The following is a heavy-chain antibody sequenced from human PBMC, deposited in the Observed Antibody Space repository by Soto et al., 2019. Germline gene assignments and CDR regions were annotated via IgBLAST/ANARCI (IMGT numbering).Heavy chain of an antibody. CDR2: IYYSGST. J-gene: IGHJ4*02. Sequence: SQTLPLTCTVFWGSIRSHYWSLIRQPPGKGLEWIGYIYYSGSTNYNPSLKSRVTISVDTSKNQFSLKLSSVTAADTAVYYCAACSGKYYYDYWGQGTLVTVSS. CDR3: AACSGKYYYDY. V-gene: IGHV4-59*11. CDR1: WGSIRSHY. D-gene: IGHD1-26*01.